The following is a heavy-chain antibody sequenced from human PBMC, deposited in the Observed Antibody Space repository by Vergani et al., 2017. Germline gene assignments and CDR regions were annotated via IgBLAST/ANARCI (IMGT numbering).Heavy chain of an antibody. J-gene: IGHJ4*02. CDR3: AREGIYGDRDFDY. V-gene: IGHV3-48*01. Sequence: EVQLLESGGGLAQPGGSLRLSCAASGFTFSSHSMNWVRQAPGKGLEWVSYISGRSETIYSADSVTGRFTISRDNAKNSLYLQMNSLRAEDTAVYYCAREGIYGDRDFDYWGQGTLVIVSS. D-gene: IGHD4-17*01. CDR1: GFTFSSHS. CDR2: ISGRSETI.